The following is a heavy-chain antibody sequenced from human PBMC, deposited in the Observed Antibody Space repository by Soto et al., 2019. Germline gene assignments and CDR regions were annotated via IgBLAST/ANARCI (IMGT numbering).Heavy chain of an antibody. D-gene: IGHD3-10*01. CDR3: ARAPGVSDRGVIGPRGYYYYGMDV. CDR1: GGTFSSYA. Sequence: SVKVSCKASGGTFSSYAISWVRQAPGQGLEWMGGIIPIFGTANYAQRFQGRVTITADESTSTAYMELSSLRSEDTAVYYCARAPGVSDRGVIGPRGYYYYGMDVWGQGITVTVSS. J-gene: IGHJ6*02. V-gene: IGHV1-69*13. CDR2: IIPIFGTA.